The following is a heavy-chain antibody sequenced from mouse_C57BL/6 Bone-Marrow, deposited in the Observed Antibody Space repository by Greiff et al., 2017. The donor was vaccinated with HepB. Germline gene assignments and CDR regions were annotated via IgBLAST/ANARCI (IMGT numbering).Heavy chain of an antibody. J-gene: IGHJ4*01. V-gene: IGHV1-55*01. CDR1: GYTFTSYW. D-gene: IGHD3-3*01. CDR2: IYPGSGST. Sequence: VQLQQPGAELVKPGASVKMSCKASGYTFTSYWITWVKQGPGQGLEWIGDIYPGSGSTNYNEKCKSKATLTVDTSSSTAYMQLSSLTSEDSAVYYCAREGCFYYAMDYWGQGTSVTVSS. CDR3: AREGCFYYAMDY.